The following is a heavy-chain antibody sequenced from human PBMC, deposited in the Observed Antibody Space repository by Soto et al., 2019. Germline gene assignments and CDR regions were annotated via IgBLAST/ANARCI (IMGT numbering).Heavy chain of an antibody. CDR1: GFTFSSYG. J-gene: IGHJ4*02. Sequence: GGSLRLSCAASGFTFSSYGMHWVRQAPGKGLEWVAVISYDGSNKYYADSVKGRFTISRDNSKNTLYLQMNSLRAEDTAVYYCAKDVSSSSEIDYWGQGTLVTVSS. V-gene: IGHV3-30*18. CDR2: ISYDGSNK. CDR3: AKDVSSSSEIDY. D-gene: IGHD6-6*01.